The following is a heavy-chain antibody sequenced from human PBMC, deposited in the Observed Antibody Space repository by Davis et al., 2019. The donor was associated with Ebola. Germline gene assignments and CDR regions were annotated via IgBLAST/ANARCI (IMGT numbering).Heavy chain of an antibody. Sequence: SETLSLTCAVYGGSFSGYYWSWIRQPPGKGLEWIGEINHSGSTNYNPSLKSRVTISVDKSKNQFSLKLSSVTAADTAVYYCARINYYYYYGMDVWGQGTTVTVSS. CDR2: INHSGST. J-gene: IGHJ6*02. CDR1: GGSFSGYY. CDR3: ARINYYYYYGMDV. V-gene: IGHV4-34*01.